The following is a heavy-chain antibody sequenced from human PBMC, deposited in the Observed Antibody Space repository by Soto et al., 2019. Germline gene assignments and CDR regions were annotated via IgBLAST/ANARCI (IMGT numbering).Heavy chain of an antibody. CDR2: IKSKTNGGTT. J-gene: IGHJ4*02. CDR1: GFTFTNAW. V-gene: IGHV3-15*07. Sequence: ESGGGLVKPGESLRLSCAASGFTFTNAWMHWVRQAPGKGLEWVGRIKSKTNGGTTDYAAPVKGRFTVSRDDSKDTLYLQMNSLKTEDTAVYYCTSNPIYWGQGTLVTVSS. CDR3: TSNPIY.